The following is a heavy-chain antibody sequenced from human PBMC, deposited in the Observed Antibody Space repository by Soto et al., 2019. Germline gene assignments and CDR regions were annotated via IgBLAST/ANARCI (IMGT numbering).Heavy chain of an antibody. V-gene: IGHV4-34*02. Sequence: QVQLQEWGAGLLKPSETLSLTCDVDGGALFGHFWSWIRQPPGKGLEWIGEINHDGVTKYSPSLRSRVTMSIDTSKKQFSLLLKSVTAADTAVYFCAREVVTPIPGQTQFDPWGQGILVTVSS. J-gene: IGHJ5*02. CDR1: GGALFGHF. CDR3: AREVVTPIPGQTQFDP. CDR2: INHDGVT. D-gene: IGHD2-21*02.